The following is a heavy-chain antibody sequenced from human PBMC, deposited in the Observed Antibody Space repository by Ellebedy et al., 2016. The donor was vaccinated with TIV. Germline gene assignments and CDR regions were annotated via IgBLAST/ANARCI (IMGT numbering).Heavy chain of an antibody. CDR1: GGSIRSGSYS. Sequence: SQTLSLTXXVSGGSIRSGSYSWSWIRQPPGKGLEWVGFTYESGTSYYDPSLKSRVTISVDRSKNQFSLRLTSVTAADTAVYYCARGLGATPRHWGQGTLVTVSS. CDR2: TYESGTS. V-gene: IGHV4-30-2*01. CDR3: ARGLGATPRH. D-gene: IGHD1-26*01. J-gene: IGHJ1*01.